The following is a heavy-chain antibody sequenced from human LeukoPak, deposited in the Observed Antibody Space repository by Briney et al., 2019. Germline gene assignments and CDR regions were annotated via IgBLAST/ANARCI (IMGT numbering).Heavy chain of an antibody. Sequence: GASVKVSCKASGYTFTSYDINWVRQATGQGLEWMGWMNPNSGNTGYAQKFQGRVTMTRNTSISTAYMELSSLRSEDTAVYYCATLAMVRGVRTRGSYYYYMDVWGKGTTVTISS. CDR2: MNPNSGNT. J-gene: IGHJ6*03. V-gene: IGHV1-8*01. CDR1: GYTFTSYD. CDR3: ATLAMVRGVRTRGSYYYYMDV. D-gene: IGHD3-10*01.